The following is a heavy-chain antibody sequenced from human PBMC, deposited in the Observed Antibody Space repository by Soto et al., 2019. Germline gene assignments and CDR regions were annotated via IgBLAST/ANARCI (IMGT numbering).Heavy chain of an antibody. D-gene: IGHD3-16*01. CDR1: GDSIDTYY. J-gene: IGHJ5*02. CDR2: VSDSGRP. Sequence: SETLSLTCTFSGDSIDTYYWSWIRQPPGKGLEWIGYVSDSGRPYYNPSSKSRITISLNTSENQLSLKLSSEIAADTAVYFCARTWDNWFDPWGQGTLVTVSS. V-gene: IGHV4-59*01. CDR3: ARTWDNWFDP.